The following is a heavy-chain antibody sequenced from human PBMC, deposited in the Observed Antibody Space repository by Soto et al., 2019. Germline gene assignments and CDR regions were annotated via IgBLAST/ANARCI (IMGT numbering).Heavy chain of an antibody. CDR3: AAELGNSGYDGHDY. D-gene: IGHD5-12*01. CDR2: IIYDGSDE. J-gene: IGHJ4*02. Sequence: ESGGGVVQPGRSLRLSCAASGLTFSSCAMHWVRQAPGKGLEWVAVIIYDGSDEYYADSVQGRFTISRDNSKNTLYLQMNSLRPEDTAVYYCAAELGNSGYDGHDYWGQGTLVTVSS. CDR1: GLTFSSCA. V-gene: IGHV3-30-3*01.